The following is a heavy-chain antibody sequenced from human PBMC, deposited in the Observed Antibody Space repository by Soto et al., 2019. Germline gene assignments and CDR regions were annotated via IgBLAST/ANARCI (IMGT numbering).Heavy chain of an antibody. CDR3: ARQGEWELYFDY. CDR2: ISYDGSNK. V-gene: IGHV3-30-3*01. J-gene: IGHJ4*02. D-gene: IGHD1-26*01. CDR1: GFTFSSYA. Sequence: QVQQVESGGGVVQPGRSLRLSCAASGFTFSSYAMHWVRQAPGKGLEWVAVISYDGSNKYYADSVKGRFTISRDNSKNTLYLQRNSLRAEDTAVYYCARQGEWELYFDYWGQRTLVTVSS.